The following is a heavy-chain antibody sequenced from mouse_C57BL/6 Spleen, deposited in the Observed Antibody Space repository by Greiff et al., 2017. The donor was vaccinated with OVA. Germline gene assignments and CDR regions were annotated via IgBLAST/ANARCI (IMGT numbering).Heavy chain of an antibody. CDR2: ILPGSGST. CDR3: ARSTYDGYYVLYYFDY. J-gene: IGHJ2*01. D-gene: IGHD2-3*01. V-gene: IGHV1-9*01. Sequence: QVQLQQSGAELMKPGASVKLSCKATGYTFTGYWIEWVKQRPGHGLEWIGEILPGSGSTNSNEKFKGKATFTADTSSNTAYMQLSSLTTEDSAIYYCARSTYDGYYVLYYFDYWGQGTTLTVSS. CDR1: GYTFTGYW.